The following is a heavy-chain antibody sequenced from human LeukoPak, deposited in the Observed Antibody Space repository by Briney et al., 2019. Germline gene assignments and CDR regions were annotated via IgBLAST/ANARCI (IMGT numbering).Heavy chain of an antibody. D-gene: IGHD5-18*01. CDR1: GGSFSGYH. Sequence: PSETLSLTCAVYGGSFSGYHWSWIRQPPGKGLEWIGEINHRGSTNYNPSLKSRVTISVDTSKNQFSLKLCSVTAADTAVYYCASTSAMVYFDYWGQGTLVTVSS. CDR3: ASTSAMVYFDY. V-gene: IGHV4-34*01. CDR2: INHRGST. J-gene: IGHJ4*02.